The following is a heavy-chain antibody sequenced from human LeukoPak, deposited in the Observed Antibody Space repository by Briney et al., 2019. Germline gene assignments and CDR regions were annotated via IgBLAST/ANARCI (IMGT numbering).Heavy chain of an antibody. CDR1: GGSISSSSYY. CDR2: IYYSGST. V-gene: IGHV4-39*07. J-gene: IGHJ4*02. D-gene: IGHD5-24*01. CDR3: ARHSPEMATIDGSFDY. Sequence: SETLSLTCTVSGGSISSSSYYWGWIRQPPGKGLEWIGSIYYSGSTYYNPSLKSRVTISVDTSKNQFSLKLSSVTAADTAVYYCARHSPEMATIDGSFDYWGQGTLVTVSS.